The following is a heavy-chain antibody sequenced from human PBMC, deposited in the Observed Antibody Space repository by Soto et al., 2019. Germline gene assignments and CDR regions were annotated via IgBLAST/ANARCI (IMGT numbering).Heavy chain of an antibody. CDR2: IYPGDSDT. Sequence: FTSYWIGWVRQMPGKGLEWMGIIYPGDSDTRYSPSFQGQVTISADKSISTAYLQWSSLKASDTAMYYCARWYSSGWYYFDYWGQGTLVTVSS. D-gene: IGHD6-19*01. J-gene: IGHJ4*02. V-gene: IGHV5-51*01. CDR3: ARWYSSGWYYFDY. CDR1: FTSYW.